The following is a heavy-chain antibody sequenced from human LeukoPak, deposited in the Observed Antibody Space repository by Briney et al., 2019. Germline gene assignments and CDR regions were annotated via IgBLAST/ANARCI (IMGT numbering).Heavy chain of an antibody. V-gene: IGHV3-33*01. CDR2: IWYDGSNK. J-gene: IGHJ6*02. CDR1: GFTFSSYG. Sequence: PGGSLRLSCAASGFTFSSYGMHWVRQAPGKGLEWVAVIWYDGSNKYYADSVKGRFTISRDNSKNTLYLQMNSLRAEDMAVYYCARGDPEDYYYGMDVWGQGTTVTVSS. CDR3: ARGDPEDYYYGMDV.